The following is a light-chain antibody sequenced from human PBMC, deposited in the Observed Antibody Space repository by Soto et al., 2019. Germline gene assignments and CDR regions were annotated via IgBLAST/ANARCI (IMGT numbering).Light chain of an antibody. Sequence: QSVLTQPASVSGSPGQSITISCTGTSSDVGGYNYVSWYQQYPGKAPKLMVYEVSNRPSGISYRFSGFKSGNTASLTISGLQAEDEADYYCSSYTSSTTLVVFGGGTKLTVL. J-gene: IGLJ2*01. V-gene: IGLV2-14*01. CDR1: SSDVGGYNY. CDR3: SSYTSSTTLVV. CDR2: EVS.